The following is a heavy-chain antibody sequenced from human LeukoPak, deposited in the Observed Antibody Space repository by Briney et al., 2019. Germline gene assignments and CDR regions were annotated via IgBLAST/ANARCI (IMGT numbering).Heavy chain of an antibody. J-gene: IGHJ4*02. D-gene: IGHD5-24*01. Sequence: PGRSLRLSCAASGFTFSSYAMHWVRQAPGKGLEWVAVISYDGGNKYYADSVKGRFTISRDNSKNTLYLQMNSLRAKDTAVYYCARGEWLQIDYWGQGTLVTVSS. CDR2: ISYDGGNK. CDR1: GFTFSSYA. CDR3: ARGEWLQIDY. V-gene: IGHV3-30*04.